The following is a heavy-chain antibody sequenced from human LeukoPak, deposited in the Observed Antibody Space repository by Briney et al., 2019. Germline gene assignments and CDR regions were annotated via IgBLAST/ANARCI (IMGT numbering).Heavy chain of an antibody. Sequence: PGGSLRLSCAASGFTFSSYGMSWVRQAPGKGLVRVSRINSDGSSTTYADSVKGRFTMSRDNAKNTLYLQMNSLRAEDTAVYYCARDRAGFGELLSDWGQGTLVTVSS. CDR1: GFTFSSYG. D-gene: IGHD3-10*01. CDR2: INSDGSST. J-gene: IGHJ4*02. V-gene: IGHV3-74*01. CDR3: ARDRAGFGELLSD.